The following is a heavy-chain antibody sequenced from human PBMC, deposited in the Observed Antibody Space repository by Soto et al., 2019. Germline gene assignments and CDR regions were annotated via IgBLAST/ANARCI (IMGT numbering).Heavy chain of an antibody. J-gene: IGHJ4*02. CDR3: ARLGIVGATTDDY. CDR2: IYYSGST. Sequence: SETLSLTCTVSGGSISSYYWSWIRQPPGKGLEWIGYIYYSGSTNYNPSLKSRVTISVDTSKNQFSLKLSSVTAADTAVYYCARLGIVGATTDDYWGQGTLVTVSS. D-gene: IGHD1-26*01. V-gene: IGHV4-59*08. CDR1: GGSISSYY.